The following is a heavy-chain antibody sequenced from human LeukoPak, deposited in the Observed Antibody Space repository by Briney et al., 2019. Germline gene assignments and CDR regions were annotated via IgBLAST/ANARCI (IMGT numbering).Heavy chain of an antibody. V-gene: IGHV4-39*07. CDR3: ARVLGTSSGYGGTYPFDY. J-gene: IGHJ4*02. CDR1: GGSISSSSYY. Sequence: SETLSLTCTVSGGSISSSSYYWGWIRQPPGKGLEWIGSIYYSGSTYYNPSLKSRVTISVDTSKNQFSLKLSSVTAADTAVYYCARVLGTSSGYGGTYPFDYWGQGTLVTVSS. D-gene: IGHD3-22*01. CDR2: IYYSGST.